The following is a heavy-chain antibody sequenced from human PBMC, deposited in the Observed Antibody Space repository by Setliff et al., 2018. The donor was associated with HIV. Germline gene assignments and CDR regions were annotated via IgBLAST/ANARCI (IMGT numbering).Heavy chain of an antibody. Sequence: ASVKVSCKVSGYTFTTYSLHWVRQAPGQSLEWLGWIHAGKGDTKYSQDLQGRITISSDTSANTATYYCARVRVDTALMVRGAADWALDYWGQGTLVTVS. D-gene: IGHD5-18*01. CDR2: IHAGKGDT. CDR3: AADWALDY. J-gene: IGHJ4*02. V-gene: IGHV1-3*03. CDR1: GYTFTTYS.